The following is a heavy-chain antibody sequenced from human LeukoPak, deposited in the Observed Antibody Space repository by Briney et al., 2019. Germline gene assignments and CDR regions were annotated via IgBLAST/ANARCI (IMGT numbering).Heavy chain of an antibody. CDR3: ARGIRRDGYNLYYYYYMDV. Sequence: ASVKVSCKASGGTFSSYAISWVRQAPGQGLEWMGGIIPIFGTANYAQKFQGRVTITTDESTSTAYMELSRLRSEDTAVYYCARGIRRDGYNLYYYYYMDVWGKGTTVTVSS. J-gene: IGHJ6*03. CDR2: IIPIFGTA. CDR1: GGTFSSYA. D-gene: IGHD5-24*01. V-gene: IGHV1-69*05.